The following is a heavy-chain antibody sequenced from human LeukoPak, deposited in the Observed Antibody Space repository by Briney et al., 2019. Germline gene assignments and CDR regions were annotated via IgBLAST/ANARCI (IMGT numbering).Heavy chain of an antibody. Sequence: ASVKVSCKASGYTFTSYDINWVRQATGQGLEWMGWMNPNSGNTGYAQKFQGRVTMTRNTSISTAYMELSSLRSEDTAVYYCVRGLRGYDYVWGSYRYRFDYWGQGTLVTVSS. D-gene: IGHD3-16*02. J-gene: IGHJ4*02. V-gene: IGHV1-8*01. CDR3: VRGLRGYDYVWGSYRYRFDY. CDR2: MNPNSGNT. CDR1: GYTFTSYD.